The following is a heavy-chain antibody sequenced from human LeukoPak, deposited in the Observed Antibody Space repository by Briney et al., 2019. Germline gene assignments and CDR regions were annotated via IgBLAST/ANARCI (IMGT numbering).Heavy chain of an antibody. Sequence: RGSLRLSCAASGFTFSRYGMHSGRQAPGRGLWWVAFIRYDVTNKHYADSVKGRFTISRDNSKHTLYLQMNSLRAEETAVYYCARYGNAFDYWGQGTLVTIPS. D-gene: IGHD4-17*01. CDR1: GFTFSRYG. V-gene: IGHV3-30*02. CDR2: IRYDVTNK. J-gene: IGHJ4*02. CDR3: ARYGNAFDY.